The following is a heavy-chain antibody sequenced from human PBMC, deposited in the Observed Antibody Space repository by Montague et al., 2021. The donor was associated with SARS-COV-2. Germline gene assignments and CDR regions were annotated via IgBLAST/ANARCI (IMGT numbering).Heavy chain of an antibody. Sequence: SETLSLTCTVSGGSISSSSYYWGWIRQPPGKGLEWIGIIYYSGSTYYNPSLKSRVTISVDTSKNQFSLKLSSVTAADTAVYYCARQDDILTGYYYYGMDVWGQGTTVTVSS. D-gene: IGHD3-9*01. CDR3: ARQDDILTGYYYYGMDV. CDR1: GGSISSSSYY. CDR2: IYYSGST. J-gene: IGHJ6*02. V-gene: IGHV4-39*01.